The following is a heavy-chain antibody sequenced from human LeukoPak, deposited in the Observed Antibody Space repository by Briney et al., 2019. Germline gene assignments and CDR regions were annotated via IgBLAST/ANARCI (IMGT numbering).Heavy chain of an antibody. CDR2: TYYRSQWYS. CDR1: GDSVSTNSAA. CDR3: ARLSAGGAYDNWFDS. V-gene: IGHV6-1*01. Sequence: SQTLSLTCAISGDSVSTNSAAWNWIRQSPSRGLEWLGRTYYRSQWYSDCAVSVKSRMTIKPDTSKNQFSLQLTSVTPEDTAIYYCARLSAGGAYDNWFDSWGQGTLVTVSS. J-gene: IGHJ5*01. D-gene: IGHD4-23*01.